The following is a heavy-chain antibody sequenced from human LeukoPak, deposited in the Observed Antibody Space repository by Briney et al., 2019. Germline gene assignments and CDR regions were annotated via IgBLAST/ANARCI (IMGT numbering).Heavy chain of an antibody. CDR2: ISYDGTNK. Sequence: GGSLRLSCAASGFTFSDYPIHWVRQAPGKGLEWVALISYDGTNKYYTDSVEGRFTISRDNSKNTLYLQMNSLKTEDTAVYYCASPLGDYDSSGYYVYWGQGTLVTVSS. V-gene: IGHV3-30-3*01. D-gene: IGHD3-22*01. CDR3: ASPLGDYDSSGYYVY. J-gene: IGHJ4*02. CDR1: GFTFSDYP.